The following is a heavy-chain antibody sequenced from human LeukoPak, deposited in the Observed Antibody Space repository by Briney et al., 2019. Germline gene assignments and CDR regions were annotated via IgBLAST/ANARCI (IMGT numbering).Heavy chain of an antibody. CDR1: GYSISRCHF. CDR2: IYHTGGA. CDR3: ARAGWIITSAIDY. J-gene: IGHJ4*02. V-gene: IGHV4-38-2*01. Sequence: SETLSLTCGVSGYSISRCHFWAWVRHSPGEGLEWIATIYHTGGAYYNPSLESRVTTSADTSKNEFSLNLKSVTAADTAVYFCARAGWIITSAIDYWGQGTLVTVSS. D-gene: IGHD1-20*01.